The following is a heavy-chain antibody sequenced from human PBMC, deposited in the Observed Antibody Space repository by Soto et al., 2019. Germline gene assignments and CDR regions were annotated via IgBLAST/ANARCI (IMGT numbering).Heavy chain of an antibody. V-gene: IGHV1-3*01. Sequence: ASVKVSCKASGYTFTSYAMHWVRQAPGQRLEWMGWINAGNGNTKYSQKFQGRVTITRDTSASTAYMELSSLRSEDTAVYYCAREPHYDYVWDGMDVWGQGTTVTVSS. CDR1: GYTFTSYA. CDR2: INAGNGNT. D-gene: IGHD3-16*01. CDR3: AREPHYDYVWDGMDV. J-gene: IGHJ6*02.